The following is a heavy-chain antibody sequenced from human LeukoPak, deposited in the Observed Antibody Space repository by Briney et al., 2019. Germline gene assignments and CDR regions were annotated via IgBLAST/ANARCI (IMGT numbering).Heavy chain of an antibody. Sequence: GESLKISCKGSGYSFTSYWIGWVRQMPGKGLEWMGIIYPGDSDTRYSPSFQGQVTISADKSISTAYLQWSSLKASDTAMYYCARQINYYERSGYYVEYFQHWGQGTLVTVSS. CDR1: GYSFTSYW. CDR2: IYPGDSDT. V-gene: IGHV5-51*01. D-gene: IGHD3-22*01. CDR3: ARQINYYERSGYYVEYFQH. J-gene: IGHJ1*01.